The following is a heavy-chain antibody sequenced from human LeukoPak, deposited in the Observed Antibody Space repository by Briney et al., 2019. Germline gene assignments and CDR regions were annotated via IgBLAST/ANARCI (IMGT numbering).Heavy chain of an antibody. Sequence: GGSLRLSCAASGFTFSSYSMTWVRQAPGKGLEWVSYISSSSNTIYYADSVKGRFTISRDNAKNSLYLQMNSLRAEDTALYYCAKDLGTGIEYYFDYWGQGTLVTVSS. J-gene: IGHJ4*02. V-gene: IGHV3-48*01. CDR2: ISSSSNTI. CDR3: AKDLGTGIEYYFDY. CDR1: GFTFSSYS. D-gene: IGHD1-1*01.